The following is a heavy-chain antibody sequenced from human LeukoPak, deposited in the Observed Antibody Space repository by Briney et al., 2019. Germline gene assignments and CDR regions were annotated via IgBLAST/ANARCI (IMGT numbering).Heavy chain of an antibody. J-gene: IGHJ4*02. CDR2: ISGSGGST. CDR3: AKDDYGDYYSDY. V-gene: IGHV3-23*01. Sequence: GGSLRLSCAASGFTFSSYAMSWVRQAPGKGLEWVSAISGSGGSTYYADSVKGRFTISRDNPKNTLYLQMNSLRAEDTAVYYCAKDDYGDYYSDYWGQGTLVTVSS. CDR1: GFTFSSYA. D-gene: IGHD4-17*01.